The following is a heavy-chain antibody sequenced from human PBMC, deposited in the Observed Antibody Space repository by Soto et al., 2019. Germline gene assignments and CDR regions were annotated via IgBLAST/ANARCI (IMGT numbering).Heavy chain of an antibody. D-gene: IGHD2-2*01. V-gene: IGHV1-18*01. CDR1: GYTFTSYG. J-gene: IGHJ5*02. CDR3: ARVGVPAALYNWFDP. Sequence: ASVKVSCKASGYTFTSYGISWVRQAPGQGLEWMGWISAYNGNTNYAQKLQGRVTMTTDTSTSTAYMELRSLRSDDTAVYYCARVGVPAALYNWFDPWGQGTLVTVSS. CDR2: ISAYNGNT.